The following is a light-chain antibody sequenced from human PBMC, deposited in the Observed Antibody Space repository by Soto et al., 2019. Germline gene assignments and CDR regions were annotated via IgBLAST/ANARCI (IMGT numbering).Light chain of an antibody. CDR1: HDIRGH. CDR3: QQVNAAPLP. V-gene: IGKV1-9*01. J-gene: IGKJ4*01. CDR2: ETS. Sequence: DIQLTQSPSFLSASVGDRVTITCRATHDIRGHLAWYQQKPGRAPKLLISETSTLQTGVPSRFSGSGFGTEFTLTVTSLKPEDLATYYCQQVNAAPLPFGGGTKVEIK.